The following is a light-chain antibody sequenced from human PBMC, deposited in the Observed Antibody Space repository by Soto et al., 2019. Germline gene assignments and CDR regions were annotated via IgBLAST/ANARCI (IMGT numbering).Light chain of an antibody. CDR1: NIGSKS. Sequence: YELTQPPSVSVAPGRTARITRGGNNIGSKSVHWYQQKPGQAPVLVIYYDSDRPSGIPERFSGSNSGNTATLTISRVEVGDEADYYCQVWDSSSDHWVFGGGTKLTVL. V-gene: IGLV3-21*01. J-gene: IGLJ3*02. CDR3: QVWDSSSDHWV. CDR2: YDS.